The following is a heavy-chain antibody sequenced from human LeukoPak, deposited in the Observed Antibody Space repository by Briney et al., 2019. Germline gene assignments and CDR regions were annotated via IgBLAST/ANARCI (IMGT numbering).Heavy chain of an antibody. Sequence: ASVKVPCKASRYTFTSYYIHWVRQAPGQGLEWMGVINPSGGGTSYAQKFQGRVTMTRDTSTSTVYMDLRSLRSEDTAVYFCARDMLAVPSNWFDPWGQGTLVTVSS. D-gene: IGHD2-8*01. CDR1: RYTFTSYY. CDR3: ARDMLAVPSNWFDP. CDR2: INPSGGGT. V-gene: IGHV1-46*01. J-gene: IGHJ5*02.